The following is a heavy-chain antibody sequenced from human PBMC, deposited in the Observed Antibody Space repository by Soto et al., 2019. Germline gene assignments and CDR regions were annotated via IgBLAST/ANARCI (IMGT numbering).Heavy chain of an antibody. Sequence: QVQLVQSGAGVRKPGASVKVSCKASGYTFTSFYMHWVRQAPGQGLEWMGIINPSSGGTSYAQKFQGRVTMTSDTSTTTVYMELSSLRSEDTAVYYCARDSTLAYWGQGTLVTVSS. V-gene: IGHV1-46*01. CDR1: GYTFTSFY. CDR3: ARDSTLAY. J-gene: IGHJ4*02. CDR2: INPSSGGT.